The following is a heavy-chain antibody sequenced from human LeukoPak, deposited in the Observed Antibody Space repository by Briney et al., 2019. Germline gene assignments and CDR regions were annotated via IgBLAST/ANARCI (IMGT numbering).Heavy chain of an antibody. CDR2: IYTSGST. Sequence: SETLSLTCTVSGGSISSGSYYWSWIRQPAGKGLEWIGRIYTSGSTNYNPSLKSRVTISVDTSKNQFSLKLSSVTAADTAVDYCARGRPIIAVAGTSYFDYWGQGTLVTVSS. CDR3: ARGRPIIAVAGTSYFDY. V-gene: IGHV4-61*02. D-gene: IGHD6-19*01. J-gene: IGHJ4*02. CDR1: GGSISSGSYY.